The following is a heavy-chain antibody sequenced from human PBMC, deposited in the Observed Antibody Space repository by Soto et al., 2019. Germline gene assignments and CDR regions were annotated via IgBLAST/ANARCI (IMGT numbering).Heavy chain of an antibody. Sequence: GESLKISCKGSGYSFTTYWIGWVRQMPGKGLEWMGTIYPGDSDTRYSPSFQGQVTISADKSTSTAYPQWSSLKASDTAMYYCVRYYDFWSSPHYYRMDVLDRGTTGTASS. CDR3: VRYYDFWSSPHYYRMDV. CDR1: GYSFTTYW. D-gene: IGHD3-3*01. J-gene: IGHJ6*02. CDR2: IYPGDSDT. V-gene: IGHV5-51*01.